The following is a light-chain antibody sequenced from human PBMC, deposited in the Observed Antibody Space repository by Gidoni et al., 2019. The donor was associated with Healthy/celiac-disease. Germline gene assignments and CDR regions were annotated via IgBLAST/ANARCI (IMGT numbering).Light chain of an antibody. CDR2: GNS. J-gene: IGLJ2*01. Sequence: QRVTISCTGRSSNIGAGYDVHWYQQLPGTAPKLLIYGNSNRPSGVPDRFSGSKSGTSASLAITGLQAEDEADYYCQSNDSSLSGVVFGGGTKLTVL. V-gene: IGLV1-40*01. CDR1: SSNIGAGYD. CDR3: QSNDSSLSGVV.